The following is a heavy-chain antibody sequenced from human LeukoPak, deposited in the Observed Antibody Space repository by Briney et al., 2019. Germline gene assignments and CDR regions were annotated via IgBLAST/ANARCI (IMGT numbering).Heavy chain of an antibody. D-gene: IGHD3-9*01. CDR3: AAYYDILTGYKGGYYFDY. V-gene: IGHV1-2*02. Sequence: ASVTVSCKASGYTFTGYYMHWVRQAPGQGLEWMGWINPNSGGTNYAQKFQGRVTMTRDTSISTAYMELSRLRSDDTAVYYCAAYYDILTGYKGGYYFDYWGQGTLVTVSS. J-gene: IGHJ4*02. CDR1: GYTFTGYY. CDR2: INPNSGGT.